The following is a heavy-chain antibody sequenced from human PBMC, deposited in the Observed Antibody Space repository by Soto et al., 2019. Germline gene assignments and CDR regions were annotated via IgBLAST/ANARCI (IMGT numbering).Heavy chain of an antibody. Sequence: EVQLLESGGGLVQPGGSLRLSCAASGFTFSTYAMNLVRQAPGKGLEWVSLIISSGGSTYYADYVKGRFTISRDNSKNTLYLQMNSLRADDTAVYYCAKAEGSSYGTEYSQHWGQGTLVTVSS. CDR1: GFTFSTYA. J-gene: IGHJ1*01. D-gene: IGHD6-13*01. CDR3: AKAEGSSYGTEYSQH. V-gene: IGHV3-23*01. CDR2: IISSGGST.